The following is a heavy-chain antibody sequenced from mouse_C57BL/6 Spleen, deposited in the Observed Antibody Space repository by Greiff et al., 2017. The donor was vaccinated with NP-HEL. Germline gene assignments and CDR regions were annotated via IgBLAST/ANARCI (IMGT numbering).Heavy chain of an antibody. Sequence: EVQLVESGGDLVKPGGSLKLSCAASGFTFSSYGMSWVRQTPDKRLEWVATISSGGSYTYYPDSVKGRFTISRDNAKNTLYLQMSSLKSEDTAMYYCASSLTDYWGQGTTLTVSS. CDR3: ASSLTDY. V-gene: IGHV5-6*01. CDR1: GFTFSSYG. J-gene: IGHJ2*01. CDR2: ISSGGSYT. D-gene: IGHD2-12*01.